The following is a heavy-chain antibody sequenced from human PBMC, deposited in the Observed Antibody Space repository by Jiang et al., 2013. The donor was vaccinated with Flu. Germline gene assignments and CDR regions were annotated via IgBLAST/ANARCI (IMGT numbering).Heavy chain of an antibody. CDR2: ISYDGSNK. CDR3: ARDGDIVVVVAAPGGCGYFDY. J-gene: IGHJ4*02. Sequence: VQLVESGGGVVQPGRSLRLSCAASGFTFSSYAMHWVRQAPGKGLEWVAVISYDGSNKYYADSVKGRFTISRDNSKNTLYLQMNSLRAEDTAVYYCARDGDIVVVVAAPGGCGYFDYWGQGTLVTVSS. D-gene: IGHD2-15*01. CDR1: GFTFSSYA. V-gene: IGHV3-30*01.